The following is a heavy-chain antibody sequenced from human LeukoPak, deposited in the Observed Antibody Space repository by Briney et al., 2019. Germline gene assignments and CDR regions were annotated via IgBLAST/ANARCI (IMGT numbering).Heavy chain of an antibody. V-gene: IGHV1-69*05. CDR2: IIPIFGTA. J-gene: IGHJ5*02. Sequence: ASVKVSCKASGGTFSSCAISWVRQAPGQGLEWMGGIIPIFGTANYAQKFQGRVTITTDESTSTAYMELSSLRSEDTAVYYCASKAALVGHNWFDPWGQGTLVTVSS. CDR3: ASKAALVGHNWFDP. CDR1: GGTFSSCA.